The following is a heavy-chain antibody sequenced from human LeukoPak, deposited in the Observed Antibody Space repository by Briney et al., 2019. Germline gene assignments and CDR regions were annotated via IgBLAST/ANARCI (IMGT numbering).Heavy chain of an antibody. CDR3: AKGRFYYYGSGSYEMDV. CDR2: ISGSGGST. D-gene: IGHD3-10*01. Sequence: GGSLRLSCAASGFTFSSYAMSWVRQAPGKGLEWVSAISGSGGSTYYADSVKGRFTISRDNSKNTLYLQMNSLRAEDTAVYYCAKGRFYYYGSGSYEMDVWGQGTTVIVSS. J-gene: IGHJ6*02. V-gene: IGHV3-23*01. CDR1: GFTFSSYA.